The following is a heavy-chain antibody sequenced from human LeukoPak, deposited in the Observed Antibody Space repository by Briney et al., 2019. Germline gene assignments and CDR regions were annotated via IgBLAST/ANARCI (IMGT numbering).Heavy chain of an antibody. V-gene: IGHV3-21*01. D-gene: IGHD3/OR15-3a*01. CDR3: ARDRDWFGGTSYYFDY. Sequence: GGSLRLSCAASGFTLSRYSMTWVRQTPGKGLEWVSSISSSSTYIYYADSVKGRFTISRDNSKNTLYLQVNSLRAEDTAVYYCARDRDWFGGTSYYFDYWGQGTLFTVSS. J-gene: IGHJ4*02. CDR2: ISSSSTYI. CDR1: GFTLSRYS.